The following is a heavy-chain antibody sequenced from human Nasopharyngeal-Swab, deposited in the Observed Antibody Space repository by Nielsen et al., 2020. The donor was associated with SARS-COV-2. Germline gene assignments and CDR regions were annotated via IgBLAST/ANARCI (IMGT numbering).Heavy chain of an antibody. J-gene: IGHJ6*02. CDR2: ISRRSSNI. CDR1: GFTFSSYS. V-gene: IGHV3-48*04. D-gene: IGHD4-11*01. CDR3: ASPIYNSNGDYYYYGMDV. Sequence: GESLKISCAASGFTFSSYSMSWVRQAPGKGLEWVSYISRRSSNIFYADSVKGRFTISRDNAKNSLYLQMNSLRAEDTAVYYCASPIYNSNGDYYYYGMDVWGQGTTVNVSS.